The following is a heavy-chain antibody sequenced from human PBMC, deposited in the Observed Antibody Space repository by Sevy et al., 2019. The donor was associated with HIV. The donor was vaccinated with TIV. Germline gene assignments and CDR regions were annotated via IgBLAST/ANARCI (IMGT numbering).Heavy chain of an antibody. CDR2: INPNSGGT. V-gene: IGHV1-2*06. CDR1: GYTFTGYY. Sequence: ASVKVSCKASGYTFTGYYMHWVRQAPGQGLEWMGRINPNSGGTNYAQKFQGRVTMTRDTSISTAYMELSRLRSDDMAVYYCARDGDSGYENYFDYWGQGTLVTVSS. J-gene: IGHJ4*02. CDR3: ARDGDSGYENYFDY. D-gene: IGHD5-12*01.